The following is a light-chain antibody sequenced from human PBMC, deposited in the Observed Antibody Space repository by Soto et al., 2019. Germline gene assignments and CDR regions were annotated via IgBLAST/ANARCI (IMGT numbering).Light chain of an antibody. CDR2: AAS. J-gene: IGKJ4*01. CDR1: QSISRD. Sequence: DIQMTQSPSSLSASVGDRVTITCRASQSISRDLNWYQQRPGKAPKFLIYAASSLQSGVPSRFSGSGFGTDFTLTISSLQPEDFATYYCQQSHSTPLTFGGGTKVEIK. V-gene: IGKV1-39*01. CDR3: QQSHSTPLT.